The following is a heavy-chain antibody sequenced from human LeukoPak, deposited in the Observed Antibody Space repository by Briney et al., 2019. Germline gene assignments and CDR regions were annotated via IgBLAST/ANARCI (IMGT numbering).Heavy chain of an antibody. CDR1: GDSIRDTGAY. Sequence: SETLSLTCSVSGDSIRDTGAYWSWIRQHRGKGLEWIGYIYYSGFTQYNPTLKGRVTISVDTSKNQFSLKLPSVTAADTAVYYCAKASSDWGQGTMVTVSS. D-gene: IGHD3-10*01. CDR3: AKASSD. J-gene: IGHJ3*01. V-gene: IGHV4-31*03. CDR2: IYYSGFT.